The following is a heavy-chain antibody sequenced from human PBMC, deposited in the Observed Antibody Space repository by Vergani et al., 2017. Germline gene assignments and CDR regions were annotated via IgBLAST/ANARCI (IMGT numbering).Heavy chain of an antibody. CDR2: IYSTGST. CDR3: ARVMDRDEASTGYRLEGMDI. V-gene: IGHV4-59*13. Sequence: QVQLEESGPGLVKPSETLSLTCTVSGGSFNHYYWSWIRQSPGKGLEWIGYIYSTGSTNYNPSLNSRVTMSVDTSKNQFSLKLRSVTAADTAVYFCARVMDRDEASTGYRLEGMDIWGQGTTVTISS. D-gene: IGHD1-1*01. CDR1: GGSFNHYY. J-gene: IGHJ6*02.